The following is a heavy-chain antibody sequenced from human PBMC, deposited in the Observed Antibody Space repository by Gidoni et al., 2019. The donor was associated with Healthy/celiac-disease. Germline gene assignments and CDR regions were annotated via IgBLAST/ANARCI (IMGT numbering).Heavy chain of an antibody. V-gene: IGHV1-69*02. D-gene: IGHD4-17*01. Sequence: QVQLVQSGAEVKKPGSSVKVSCKASGGTFSSYTISWVRQAPGQGLAWMGRIIPILGIANYAQKFQGRVTITADKSTSTAYMELSSLRSEDTAVDYCARATVTPGGTRGQYYYYYGMDVWGQGTTVTVSS. CDR2: IIPILGIA. CDR1: GGTFSSYT. CDR3: ARATVTPGGTRGQYYYYYGMDV. J-gene: IGHJ6*02.